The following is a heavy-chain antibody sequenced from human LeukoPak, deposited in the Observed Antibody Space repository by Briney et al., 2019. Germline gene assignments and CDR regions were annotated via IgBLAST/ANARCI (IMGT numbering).Heavy chain of an antibody. CDR2: INHSGST. D-gene: IGHD5-12*01. V-gene: IGHV4-34*01. Sequence: SETLSLTCAVYGGSFSGYYWSWIRQPPGKGLEWIGEINHSGSTNYNPSLKSRVTISVDTSKNQFSLKLSSVTAADTAVYYCARQNIVATITLWFDPWGQGTLVTVSS. CDR1: GGSFSGYY. J-gene: IGHJ5*02. CDR3: ARQNIVATITLWFDP.